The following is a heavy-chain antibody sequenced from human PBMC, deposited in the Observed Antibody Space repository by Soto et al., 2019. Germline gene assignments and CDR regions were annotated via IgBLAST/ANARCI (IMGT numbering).Heavy chain of an antibody. V-gene: IGHV3-74*01. Sequence: EMQLVESGGGLVQPGGSLRLSCAASGFTLSGFWMHWVRQAPGKGLVWVSRINSDGSSTNYADSVKGRFTISRDNAKNTVSLQMSSLRVEDTAVYYCARTYSVTGTGGSVDFWGLGTLVTVSS. J-gene: IGHJ4*02. CDR3: ARTYSVTGTGGSVDF. D-gene: IGHD7-27*01. CDR1: GFTLSGFW. CDR2: INSDGSST.